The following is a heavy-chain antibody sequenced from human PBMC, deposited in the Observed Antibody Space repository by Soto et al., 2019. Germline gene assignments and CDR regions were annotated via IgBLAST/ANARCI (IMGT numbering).Heavy chain of an antibody. CDR3: ARGESAGMVYDINYYYYGMDV. V-gene: IGHV3-48*02. D-gene: IGHD2-8*01. J-gene: IGHJ6*02. Sequence: EVQLVESGGGLVQPGGSLRLSCAASGFTFSSYSMNWVRQAPGKGLEWVSSISSSSSTIYYADSVKGRFTISRDNAKNSLSRQMNSLRDEDTAVYYCARGESAGMVYDINYYYYGMDVWGQGTTVTVSS. CDR1: GFTFSSYS. CDR2: ISSSSSTI.